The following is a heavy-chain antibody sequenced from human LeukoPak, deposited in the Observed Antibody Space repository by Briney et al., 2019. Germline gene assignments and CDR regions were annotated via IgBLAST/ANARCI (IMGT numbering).Heavy chain of an antibody. Sequence: GGSLRLSCAASGFTFSSYGMHWVRQAPGKGLEWAAVISYDGSTEYYADSVKGRFTISRDNAKNSLYLQMNSLRAEDTAVYYCARDSIQQQLVLEDRGYPYYFEHWGQGTLVTVSS. J-gene: IGHJ4*02. D-gene: IGHD6-13*01. CDR2: ISYDGSTE. CDR3: ARDSIQQQLVLEDRGYPYYFEH. CDR1: GFTFSSYG. V-gene: IGHV3-30*03.